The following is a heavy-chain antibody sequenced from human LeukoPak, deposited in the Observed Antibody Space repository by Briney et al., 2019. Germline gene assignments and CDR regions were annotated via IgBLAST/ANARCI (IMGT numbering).Heavy chain of an antibody. CDR2: IIPILGTT. CDR3: ARDNSVGDIAWWFDP. CDR1: GGAFSNYA. Sequence: SVKVSCKSSGGAFSNYAISWVRLAPGRSPEWMGGIIPILGTTIYAQKFQGRVTMTRDMSTTTDYMELSSLRSEDTAVYYCARDNSVGDIAWWFDPWGQGTLVTVSS. D-gene: IGHD3-16*02. J-gene: IGHJ5*02. V-gene: IGHV1-69*10.